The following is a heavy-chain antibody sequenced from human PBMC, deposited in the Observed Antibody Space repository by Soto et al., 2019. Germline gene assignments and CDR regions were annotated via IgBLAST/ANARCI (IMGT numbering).Heavy chain of an antibody. V-gene: IGHV3-30*03. CDR2: ISRDGGTK. D-gene: IGHD2-8*02. J-gene: IGHJ4*02. CDR1: GFTFSTFA. CDR3: TGEVASGY. Sequence: GGSLRLSCVASGFTFSTFAMSWVRQAPGKGLEWVAVISRDGGTKYYADSVKGRFTISRDNSRNTLFLEMNSLRGDDMAVYYCTGEVASGYWGQGTLVTVSS.